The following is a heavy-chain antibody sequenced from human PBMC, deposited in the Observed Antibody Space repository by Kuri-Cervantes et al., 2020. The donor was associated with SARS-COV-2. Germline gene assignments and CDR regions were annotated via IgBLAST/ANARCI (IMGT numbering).Heavy chain of an antibody. Sequence: GSLRLSCAVYGGSFSDYYWSWVRQPPGKGLEWIGEINHSGNTNYDPSLKSRVTISVDTSKNQFSLKLSSVTAADTAVYYCARGGIAARPGWFDPWGQGNLVHVAS. CDR1: GGSFSDYY. CDR2: INHSGNT. J-gene: IGHJ5*02. CDR3: ARGGIAARPGWFDP. D-gene: IGHD6-6*01. V-gene: IGHV4-34*01.